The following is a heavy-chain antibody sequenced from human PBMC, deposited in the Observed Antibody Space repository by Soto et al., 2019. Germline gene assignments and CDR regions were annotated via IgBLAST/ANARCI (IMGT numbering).Heavy chain of an antibody. V-gene: IGHV3-33*01. CDR3: AREATESYCDY. CDR1: GFTCSNYG. CDR2: IWYDGSNK. Sequence: QVQLVESGGGVVQPGRSLRLSCVASGFTCSNYGMHWVRQAPGTGLEWVTTIWYDGSNKYYADSVKGRFTISRDNAKDTLYLQMNSPRAEDTAVYYCAREATESYCDYWGQGTLVTVSS. J-gene: IGHJ4*02.